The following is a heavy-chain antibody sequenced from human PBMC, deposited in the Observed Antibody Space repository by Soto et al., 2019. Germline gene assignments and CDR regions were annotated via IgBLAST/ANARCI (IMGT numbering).Heavy chain of an antibody. CDR1: GFTFSSYA. J-gene: IGHJ6*02. V-gene: IGHV3-23*01. CDR2: ISGSGGST. D-gene: IGHD3-10*01. Sequence: GGSLRLSCAASGFTFSSYAMSWVRQAPGKGLEWVSAISGSGGSTYYADSVKGWFTISRDNSKNTLYLQMNSLRAEDTAVYYCAKQGGSGSYPYYYYGMDVWGQGTTVTVSS. CDR3: AKQGGSGSYPYYYYGMDV.